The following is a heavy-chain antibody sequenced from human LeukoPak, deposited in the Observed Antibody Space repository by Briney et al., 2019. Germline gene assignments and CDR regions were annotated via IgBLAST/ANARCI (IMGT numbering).Heavy chain of an antibody. V-gene: IGHV3-21*01. CDR1: GVTFTTYI. CDR2: ISPGGDHT. Sequence: VGSLRLSCAAPGVTFTTYILSSVRQAPGKGLQWVSSISPGGDHTFYTASVKGRFTISRDDARNSLHLQMNSLRAEDTAVYYCARASLSVVVLNWGPGTLVTVSS. CDR3: ARASLSVVVLN. D-gene: IGHD2-21*01. J-gene: IGHJ4*02.